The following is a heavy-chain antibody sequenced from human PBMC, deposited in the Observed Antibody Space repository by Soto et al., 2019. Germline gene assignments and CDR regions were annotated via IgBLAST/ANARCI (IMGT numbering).Heavy chain of an antibody. CDR2: IGTAGDT. CDR3: ARGAGQPYYYYYMDV. V-gene: IGHV3-13*01. D-gene: IGHD6-19*01. J-gene: IGHJ6*03. CDR1: GFTFSSYD. Sequence: GGSLRLSCAASGFTFSSYDMHWVRQATGKGLEWVSAIGTAGDTYYPGSVKGRFTISRENAKNSLYLQMNSLRAGDTAVYYCARGAGQPYYYYYMDVWGKGTTVTVSS.